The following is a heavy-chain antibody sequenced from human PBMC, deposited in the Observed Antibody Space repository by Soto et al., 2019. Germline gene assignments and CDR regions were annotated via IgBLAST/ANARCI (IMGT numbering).Heavy chain of an antibody. CDR3: AAGTLGAVWTPLDH. Sequence: QVHLQESGPRLVKPSETLSLTCDVSGGSFGDNYWTWIRHFPGKGLEWIGYIYYSGSTNYKPSLKSRVSISVDASKAQFSLQQTSVTAADTALYYCAAGTLGAVWTPLDHWGQGILVTVSS. CDR1: GGSFGDNY. V-gene: IGHV4-59*03. J-gene: IGHJ4*02. D-gene: IGHD3-16*01. CDR2: IYYSGST.